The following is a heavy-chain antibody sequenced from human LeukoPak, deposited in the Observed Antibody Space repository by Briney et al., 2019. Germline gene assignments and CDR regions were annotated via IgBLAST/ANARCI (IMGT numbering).Heavy chain of an antibody. CDR2: IWYDGSNT. Sequence: GMSLRLSCAASGFTFSNCGMHWVRQAPGKGLEWVAHIWYDGSNTYYADSVRGRFTISRDNSKNTLYLQMNSLRAEDTAVYYRPRAPGSTGGYSVGDFWGQGTLVTVSS. D-gene: IGHD2-8*02. CDR1: GFTFSNCG. V-gene: IGHV3-33*01. J-gene: IGHJ4*02. CDR3: PRAPGSTGGYSVGDF.